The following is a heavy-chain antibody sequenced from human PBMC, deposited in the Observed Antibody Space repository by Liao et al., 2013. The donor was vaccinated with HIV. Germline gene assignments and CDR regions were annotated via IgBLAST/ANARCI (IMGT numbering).Heavy chain of an antibody. CDR1: GGSMSSYY. J-gene: IGHJ4*01. CDR2: VSHSGST. V-gene: IGHV4-4*07. Sequence: QVQLQESGPGVVKPSQILSLTCSVSGGSMSSYYWNWIRQPAGKGLEWVGRVSHSGSTNYNPSLKSRVMMSLDTSNNRFSLKLTSVTAADTAVYYCARGVPPDYWGQEPWSPSPQ. CDR3: ARGVPPDY. D-gene: IGHD5/OR15-5a*01.